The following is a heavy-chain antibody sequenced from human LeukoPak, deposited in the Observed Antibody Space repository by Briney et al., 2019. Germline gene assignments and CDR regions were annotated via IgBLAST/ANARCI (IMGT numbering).Heavy chain of an antibody. CDR3: ARHFGYSYGMGRDFDY. J-gene: IGHJ4*02. Sequence: SETLSLTCTVSGGSISSYYWSWIRQPPGKGLEWIGYIYYSGSTNYNPSLKSRVTISVDTSKNQFSLKLSSVTAADTAVYYCARHFGYSYGMGRDFDYWGQGTLVTVSS. D-gene: IGHD5-18*01. CDR2: IYYSGST. CDR1: GGSISSYY. V-gene: IGHV4-59*08.